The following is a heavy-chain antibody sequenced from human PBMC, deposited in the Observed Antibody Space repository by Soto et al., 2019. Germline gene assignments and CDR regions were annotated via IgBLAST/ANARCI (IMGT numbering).Heavy chain of an antibody. V-gene: IGHV4-59*08. CDR1: GGSISRYY. CDR3: ASMGYHYGSGSYPLDY. J-gene: IGHJ4*02. D-gene: IGHD3-10*01. Sequence: SETLSLTCTVSGGSISRYYWTWIRHPPGKGLEWIGFIYNSGSTHYNPSLRSRVTISVDTSKNQFSLKLRSVTAADTAVYYCASMGYHYGSGSYPLDYWGQGTLATVS. CDR2: IYNSGST.